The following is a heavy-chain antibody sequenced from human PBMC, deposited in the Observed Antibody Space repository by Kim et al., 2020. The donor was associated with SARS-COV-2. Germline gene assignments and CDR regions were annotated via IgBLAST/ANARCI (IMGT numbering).Heavy chain of an antibody. CDR2: K. D-gene: IGHD3-16*01. V-gene: IGHV3-7*01. CDR3: ARRGEGLYGLDV. Sequence: KEYAQYGKGRLTSSRDNAENSLYLRMNSLRAEDTAVYYCARRGEGLYGLDVWGQGTTVTVSS. J-gene: IGHJ6*02.